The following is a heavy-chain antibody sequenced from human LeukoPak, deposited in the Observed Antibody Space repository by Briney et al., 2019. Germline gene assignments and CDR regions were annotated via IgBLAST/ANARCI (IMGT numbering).Heavy chain of an antibody. D-gene: IGHD5/OR15-5a*01. Sequence: GGSLRLSCAASGFTFASYAMSWVRQAPGKGLEWVSTTGSGDDLHYADSVKGRFTVSRDDPQNTLYLQMNSLRAEDTAIYYCAKDATPGNSVYDHFDYWGQGTLVTVSS. CDR1: GFTFASYA. V-gene: IGHV3-23*01. J-gene: IGHJ4*02. CDR3: AKDATPGNSVYDHFDY. CDR2: TGSGDDL.